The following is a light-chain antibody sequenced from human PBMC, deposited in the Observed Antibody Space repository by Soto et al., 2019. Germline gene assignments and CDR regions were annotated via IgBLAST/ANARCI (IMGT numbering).Light chain of an antibody. V-gene: IGLV3-10*01. Sequence: SYELTQPPSVSVSPGQTARITCSGDALPEKFAYWYQQKSGQAPVLVIDEDTKRPSGIPERFSGSSSGTMATLTISGAQVEDEADYYCYSTDSRGDHWVFGGGTKLTVL. J-gene: IGLJ3*02. CDR2: EDT. CDR3: YSTDSRGDHWV. CDR1: ALPEKF.